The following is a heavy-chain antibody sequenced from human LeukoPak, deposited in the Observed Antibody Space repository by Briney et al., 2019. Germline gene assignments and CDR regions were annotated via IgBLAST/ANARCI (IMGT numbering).Heavy chain of an antibody. CDR3: ARDRINMMVLVHDSGLDL. CDR2: LSYDGRDR. D-gene: IGHD3-22*01. Sequence: PGGSLRLSCAASGFTLSEYGIHGVRQAPGKGLEWVAVLSYDGRDRYYADSVNGRFTISRDISSDTVSLQMNSLRVEDTAVYFCARDRINMMVLVHDSGLDLWGQGTLVTVSS. V-gene: IGHV3-30*01. CDR1: GFTLSEYG. J-gene: IGHJ5*02.